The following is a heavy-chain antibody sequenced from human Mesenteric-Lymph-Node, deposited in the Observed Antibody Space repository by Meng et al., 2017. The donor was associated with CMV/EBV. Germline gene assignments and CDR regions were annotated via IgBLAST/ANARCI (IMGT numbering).Heavy chain of an antibody. D-gene: IGHD3-10*01. J-gene: IGHJ4*02. CDR1: GGSFSGYF. Sequence: CAVYGGSFSGYFWSWIRQPPGKGLEWIGEINHSGSTNYNPSLKGRVTISVDTSKNQFSLNLNSVTAADTAVYYCARSPGYPREFDYWGQGTLVTVSS. V-gene: IGHV4-34*01. CDR3: ARSPGYPREFDY. CDR2: INHSGST.